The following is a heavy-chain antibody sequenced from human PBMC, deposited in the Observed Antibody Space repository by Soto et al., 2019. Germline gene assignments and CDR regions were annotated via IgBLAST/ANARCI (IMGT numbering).Heavy chain of an antibody. J-gene: IGHJ4*02. Sequence: GGSLRLSCVASGFTFSSYAMSWVRQTPGKGLEWVSGISGSGTSTYYAESVKGRFTVSRDNPKNTLYLQMISLRAEDTAIYYCAKAGRRYYDLWSELGLDYWGLGTLVTVSS. CDR2: ISGSGTST. V-gene: IGHV3-23*01. D-gene: IGHD3-3*01. CDR3: AKAGRRYYDLWSELGLDY. CDR1: GFTFSSYA.